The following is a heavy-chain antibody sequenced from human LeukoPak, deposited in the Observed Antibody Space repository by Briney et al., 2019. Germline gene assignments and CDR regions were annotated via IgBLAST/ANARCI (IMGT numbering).Heavy chain of an antibody. CDR1: GDSINRYY. D-gene: IGHD3-16*01. V-gene: IGHV4-59*01. J-gene: IGHJ6*04. CDR2: IYYSGST. CDR3: AREGGKAPYYYGVGV. Sequence: SETLSLTCTVSGDSINRYYWSWIRQPPGEGLEWIGYIYYSGSTNYNPSLKSRVTISVDTSKNQFSLKLSSVTEADTAVYYCAREGGKAPYYYGVGVWGKGTTVTVSS.